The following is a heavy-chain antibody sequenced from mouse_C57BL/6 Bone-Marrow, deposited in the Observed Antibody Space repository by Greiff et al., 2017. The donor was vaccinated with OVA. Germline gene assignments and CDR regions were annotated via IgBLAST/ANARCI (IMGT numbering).Heavy chain of an antibody. Sequence: VQLQQPGAELVKPGASVKLSCKASGYTFTSYWMHWVKQRPGQGLEWIGMIHPNSGSTNYNEKFKSKATLTVDKSSSTAYMQLSSLTSDDSAVDYCARRGNYENPAMDDWGKGTSVTVSS. CDR1: GYTFTSYW. J-gene: IGHJ4*01. CDR2: IHPNSGST. D-gene: IGHD2-1*01. CDR3: ARRGNYENPAMDD. V-gene: IGHV1-64*01.